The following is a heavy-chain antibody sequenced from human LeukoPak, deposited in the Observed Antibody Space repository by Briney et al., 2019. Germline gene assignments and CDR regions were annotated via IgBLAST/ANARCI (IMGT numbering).Heavy chain of an antibody. Sequence: SETLALTCAVSGGALNNYHWSWIRQPPGKGLEWIGCIYHSGSTNYNPSLNSRVTMSVDTSKNQFSLRLSSVTAADTAVYYCASYYGSGTYSGYGDYWGPRTLVTV. CDR3: ASYYGSGTYSGYGDY. J-gene: IGHJ4*02. D-gene: IGHD3-10*01. CDR2: IYHSGST. CDR1: GGALNNYH. V-gene: IGHV4-59*01.